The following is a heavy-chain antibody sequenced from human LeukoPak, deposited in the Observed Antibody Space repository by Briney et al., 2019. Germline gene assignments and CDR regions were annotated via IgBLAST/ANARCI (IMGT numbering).Heavy chain of an antibody. CDR2: ISGSGGSA. V-gene: IGHV3-23*01. CDR3: AKDQRYSSGWYDY. CDR1: GFTFCTYA. D-gene: IGHD6-19*01. Sequence: GGSLRLSCAASGFTFCTYAMSWVRQAPGKGREWVSDISGSGGSAYYADSVKGRFTISRDNSKNTLYLQMNSLRAEDTAVYYCAKDQRYSSGWYDYWGQGTLVTVSS. J-gene: IGHJ4*02.